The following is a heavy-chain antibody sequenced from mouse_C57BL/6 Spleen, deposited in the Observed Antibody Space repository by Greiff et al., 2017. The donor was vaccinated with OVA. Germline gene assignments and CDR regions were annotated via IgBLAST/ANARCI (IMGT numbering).Heavy chain of an antibody. V-gene: IGHV5-4*01. Sequence: EVQVVESGGGLVKPGGSLKLSCAASGFTFSSYAMSWVRQTPEKRLEWVATISDGGSYTYYPDNVKGRFTISRDNAKNNLYLQMSHLKSEDTAMYYCARAQTGAPFAYWGQGTLVTVSA. CDR3: ARAQTGAPFAY. CDR2: ISDGGSYT. CDR1: GFTFSSYA. D-gene: IGHD4-1*01. J-gene: IGHJ3*01.